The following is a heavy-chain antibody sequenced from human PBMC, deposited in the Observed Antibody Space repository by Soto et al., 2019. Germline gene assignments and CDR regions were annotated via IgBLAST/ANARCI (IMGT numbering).Heavy chain of an antibody. CDR2: LDHSGSP. J-gene: IGHJ5*02. CDR1: GGSFSGYY. CDR3: ARAYSSGWYWFDP. V-gene: IGHV4-34*01. Sequence: SETLSLTCAVSGGSFSGYYWSWIRQPPGKGLEWIGELDHSGSPNYNPSLNSRVTMSIDTSKSQFSLKLNSVTAADTAVYFCARAYSSGWYWFDPWGQGSLVTVSS. D-gene: IGHD6-19*01.